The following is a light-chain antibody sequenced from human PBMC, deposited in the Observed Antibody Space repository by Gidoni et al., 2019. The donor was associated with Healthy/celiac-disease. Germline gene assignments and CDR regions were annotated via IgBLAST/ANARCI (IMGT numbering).Light chain of an antibody. CDR1: QSVSSSY. CDR2: GAS. Sequence: EIVLTQSPGTLPVPPGDRATLSCRASQSVSSSYLAWYQHQPGQAPRLLIYGASSRATGIPDRFSGSGSGTDFTSTISRLEPEDFAVYYCQQYSSSWTFGQGTKVEIK. J-gene: IGKJ1*01. V-gene: IGKV3-20*01. CDR3: QQYSSSWT.